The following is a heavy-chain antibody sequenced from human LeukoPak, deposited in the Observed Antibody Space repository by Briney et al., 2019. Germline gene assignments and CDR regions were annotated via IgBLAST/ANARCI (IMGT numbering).Heavy chain of an antibody. D-gene: IGHD4/OR15-4a*01. J-gene: IGHJ6*03. CDR1: GFTVSSNY. V-gene: IGHV3-53*05. CDR2: IYSGGST. CDR3: AKARVRYYYYMDV. Sequence: PGGSLRLSCAASGFTVSSNYMSWVRQAPGKGLEWVSVIYSGGSTYYADSVRGRFTISRDNSKNTLYLQMNSLRAEDTALYYCAKARVRYYYYMDVWGKGTTVTVSS.